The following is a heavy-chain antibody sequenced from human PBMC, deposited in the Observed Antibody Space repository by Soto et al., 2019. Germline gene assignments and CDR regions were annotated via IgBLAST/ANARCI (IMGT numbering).Heavy chain of an antibody. CDR3: ARAPVRRDDYNFDY. J-gene: IGHJ4*02. D-gene: IGHD4-4*01. Sequence: PGGSLRLSCAASGFIFSTYWMTWVRQAPGKGLEWVANIKPDGSAKNYVDSVKGRFTISRDNAKNSLYLQMDSLRAEDTAVYYCARAPVRRDDYNFDYWGQGTLVTVSS. V-gene: IGHV3-7*01. CDR1: GFIFSTYW. CDR2: IKPDGSAK.